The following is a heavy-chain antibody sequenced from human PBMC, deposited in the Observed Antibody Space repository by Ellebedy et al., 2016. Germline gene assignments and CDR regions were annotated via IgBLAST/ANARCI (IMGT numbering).Heavy chain of an antibody. V-gene: IGHV2-26*04. Sequence: SGPTLVKPTETLTLTCTVSGFSLNNARMGVSWNRQPPGKALEWLAHIFSNDEKSYSTSLKSRLTISEDTSKSQVVLTMTNMDPVDTATYYCAWIMVRGPGDAWGKGTTVTVSS. CDR1: GFSLNNARMG. CDR3: AWIMVRGPGDA. J-gene: IGHJ6*04. CDR2: IFSNDEK. D-gene: IGHD3-10*01.